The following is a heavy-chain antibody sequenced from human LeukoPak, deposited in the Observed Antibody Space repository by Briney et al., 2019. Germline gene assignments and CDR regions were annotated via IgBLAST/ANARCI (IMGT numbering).Heavy chain of an antibody. J-gene: IGHJ4*02. V-gene: IGHV3-30*04. CDR1: GFTVSSYA. CDR2: ISYDGSLK. CDR3: ARALALYSGYDYGLNSDY. Sequence: GGALRLSCAASGFTVSSYAMHWVRQAPGKGLEGVTIISYDGSLKYYADSVKGRFTISRDNSKNTLYLQMNSLRTEDTAVYYCARALALYSGYDYGLNSDYWGQGTLVTVSS. D-gene: IGHD5-12*01.